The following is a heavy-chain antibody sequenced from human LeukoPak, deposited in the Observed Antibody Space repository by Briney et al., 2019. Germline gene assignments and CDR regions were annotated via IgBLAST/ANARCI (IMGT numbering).Heavy chain of an antibody. Sequence: GASVKVSCKASGYPFTGYYMHWVRQAPGQGLEWMGWINPSSGGTTYAENFQGRVTITRDTSISTAYMELTRLRSDDTAMYYCARDGVPIEYWGQGTLVIVSS. CDR1: GYPFTGYY. V-gene: IGHV1-2*02. J-gene: IGHJ4*02. CDR3: ARDGVPIEY. D-gene: IGHD3-16*01. CDR2: INPSSGGT.